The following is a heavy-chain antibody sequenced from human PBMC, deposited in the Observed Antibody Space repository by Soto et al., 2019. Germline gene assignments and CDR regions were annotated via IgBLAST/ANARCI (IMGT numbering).Heavy chain of an antibody. Sequence: EVQLVESGGGLVQPGGSLRLSCAASGFPLSSFWMSWVRQAPGKGLEWVANIKQDGSEKYYVDFVKGRFTISRDTAKSSLYLQLNSLRAEDTAVYYCAREYGSSYSPRYYGMDVWGQGTTVTVSS. D-gene: IGHD6-13*01. CDR2: IKQDGSEK. CDR3: AREYGSSYSPRYYGMDV. V-gene: IGHV3-7*05. CDR1: GFPLSSFW. J-gene: IGHJ6*02.